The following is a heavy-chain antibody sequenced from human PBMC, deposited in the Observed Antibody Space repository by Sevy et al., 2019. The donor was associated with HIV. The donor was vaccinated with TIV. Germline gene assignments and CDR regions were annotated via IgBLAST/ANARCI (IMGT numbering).Heavy chain of an antibody. CDR2: ISSSSDII. D-gene: IGHD6-25*01. Sequence: GGSLRLSCGVSGFIFIGYSMNWVRQAPGKGLEWVSYISSSSDIIYYADSVKGRFTISRDNARHSLYLQMNSLRDEDTAVYYCARTIAAAETYDYWGQGALVTVSS. CDR3: ARTIAAAETYDY. V-gene: IGHV3-48*02. J-gene: IGHJ4*02. CDR1: GFIFIGYS.